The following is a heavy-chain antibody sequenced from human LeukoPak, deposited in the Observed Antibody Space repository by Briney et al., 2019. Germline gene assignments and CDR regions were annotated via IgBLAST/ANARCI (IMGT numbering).Heavy chain of an antibody. Sequence: GGSLRLSCAASGFSFSSYAMTWVRRAPGKGLEWVSSIIGSGGSTYYADSVKGRFTISRDNSKNTLYLQMNSLRAEDTAVYYCAKSLWFGELYLDYWGQGTLVTVSS. CDR1: GFSFSSYA. D-gene: IGHD3-10*01. J-gene: IGHJ4*02. V-gene: IGHV3-23*01. CDR3: AKSLWFGELYLDY. CDR2: IIGSGGST.